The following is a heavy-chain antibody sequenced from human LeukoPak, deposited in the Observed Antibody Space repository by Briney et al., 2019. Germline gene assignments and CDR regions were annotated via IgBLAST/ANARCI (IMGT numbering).Heavy chain of an antibody. Sequence: GRSLRLSCAASGFTFSYYTMHWVRQAPGKGLEWVAVISYDGSNEYYADSVKGRFTISRDNSKNTLYLQMNSLRAEDTAVYYCARVEQQLANFDYWGQGTLVTVSS. CDR3: ARVEQQLANFDY. CDR1: GFTFSYYT. J-gene: IGHJ4*02. CDR2: ISYDGSNE. V-gene: IGHV3-30-3*01. D-gene: IGHD6-13*01.